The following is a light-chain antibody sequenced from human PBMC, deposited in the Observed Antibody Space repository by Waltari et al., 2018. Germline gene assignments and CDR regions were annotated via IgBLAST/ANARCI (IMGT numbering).Light chain of an antibody. J-gene: IGKJ2*02. Sequence: ELVLTQSPGILSLSPGERATLSCRASQSVSSSYLAWYQQKPGQAPRLLIYGASSRATGISDRFSGSGSGTDFTLTISRLEPEDFAVYYCQQYGSSPCTFGQGTKLEIK. CDR1: QSVSSSY. CDR2: GAS. V-gene: IGKV3-20*01. CDR3: QQYGSSPCT.